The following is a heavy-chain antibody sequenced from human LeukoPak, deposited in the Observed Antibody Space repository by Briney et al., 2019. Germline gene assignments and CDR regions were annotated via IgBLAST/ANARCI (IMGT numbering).Heavy chain of an antibody. J-gene: IGHJ4*02. CDR1: GGSISSYY. V-gene: IGHV4-4*07. Sequence: PSETLSPTCTVSGGSISSYYWSWIRQPAGKGLEWIGRIYTSGSTNYNPSLKSRVTMSVDTSKNQFSLKLSSVTAADTAVYYCARDVVLPRDYGSGPHYFDYWGQGTLVTVSS. CDR3: ARDVVLPRDYGSGPHYFDY. CDR2: IYTSGST. D-gene: IGHD3-10*01.